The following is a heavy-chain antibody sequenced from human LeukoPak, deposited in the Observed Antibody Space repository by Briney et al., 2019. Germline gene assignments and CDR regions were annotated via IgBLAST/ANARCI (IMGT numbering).Heavy chain of an antibody. CDR3: ASTQQLDEALEPYFQH. V-gene: IGHV3-21*01. J-gene: IGHJ1*01. CDR2: ISSSSSYI. D-gene: IGHD6-13*01. CDR1: GFTFSSHS. Sequence: GGSLRLSCAASGFTFSSHSMNWVRQAPGKGLEWVSSISSSSSYIYYADSVKGRFTISRDNAKNSLYLQMNSLRAEDTAVYYCASTQQLDEALEPYFQHWGQGTLVTVSS.